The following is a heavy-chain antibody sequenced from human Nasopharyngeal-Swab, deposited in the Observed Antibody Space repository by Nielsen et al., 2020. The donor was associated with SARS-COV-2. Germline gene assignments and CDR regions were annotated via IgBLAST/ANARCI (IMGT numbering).Heavy chain of an antibody. D-gene: IGHD3-10*01. CDR1: GFTFSSYW. CDR2: MKQDGSEK. J-gene: IGHJ4*02. V-gene: IGHV3-7*01. Sequence: GGSLRLSCAASGFTFSSYWMSWVRQAPGKGLEWVANMKQDGSEKYYVDSVKGRFTISRDNAKNSLYLQMNSLRAEDTAVYYCARDSKVRVVGFDYWGQGTLVTVSS. CDR3: ARDSKVRVVGFDY.